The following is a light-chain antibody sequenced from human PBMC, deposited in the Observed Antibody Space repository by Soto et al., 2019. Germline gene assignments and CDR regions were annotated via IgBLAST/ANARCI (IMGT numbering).Light chain of an antibody. CDR3: SSYSGTNSIVI. J-gene: IGLJ2*01. V-gene: IGLV2-8*01. CDR1: YSDIGDYNY. CDR2: EVT. Sequence: QSALIQPPSASGSPGQSVTISCAGTYSDIGDYNYVSWYQQHPDKVPKLIIYEVTKRPSGVPDRFSGSKSGYTASLTVSDLQPADEAVYYCSSYSGTNSIVIFGGGTKVTVL.